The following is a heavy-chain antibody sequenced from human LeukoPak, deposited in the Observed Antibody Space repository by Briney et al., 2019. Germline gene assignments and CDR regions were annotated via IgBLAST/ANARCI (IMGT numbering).Heavy chain of an antibody. Sequence: GGSLRLSCAASGFTFSSYAMHWVRQAPGKGLEWVAVISYDGSNKYYADSVKGRFTISRDNSKNTPYLQMNSLRAEDTAVYYCARSYIVVVPAAMRYWGQGTLVTVSS. J-gene: IGHJ4*02. V-gene: IGHV3-30-3*01. D-gene: IGHD2-2*01. CDR3: ARSYIVVVPAAMRY. CDR2: ISYDGSNK. CDR1: GFTFSSYA.